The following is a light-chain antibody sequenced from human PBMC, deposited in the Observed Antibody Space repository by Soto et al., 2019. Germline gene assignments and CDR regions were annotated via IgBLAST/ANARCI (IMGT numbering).Light chain of an antibody. CDR1: QSVSTNY. J-gene: IGKJ2*01. CDR3: QQYGSSPYT. CDR2: GST. Sequence: EIVLTQSPGTLSLSPGERATLSCRASQSVSTNYLAWYQQKPGPPPRLLIYGSTRRATGLPDRFSGSWSGTDFILTISLLEPEDFALYFCQQYGSSPYTFAQGTKLDIK. V-gene: IGKV3-20*01.